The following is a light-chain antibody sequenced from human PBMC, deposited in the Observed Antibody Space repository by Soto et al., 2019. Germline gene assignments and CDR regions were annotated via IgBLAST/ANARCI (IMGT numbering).Light chain of an antibody. CDR1: SGHSSYA. Sequence: QPVLTQSPSASASLGASVKLTCTLSSGHSSYAIAWHQQQPEKGPRYLMKLNNDGSHNKGDGIPDRFSGSNSGAERYLTISSLQSEDEADYYCQTWGTGFLVFGGGTKVTVL. J-gene: IGLJ3*02. V-gene: IGLV4-69*01. CDR2: LNNDGSH. CDR3: QTWGTGFLV.